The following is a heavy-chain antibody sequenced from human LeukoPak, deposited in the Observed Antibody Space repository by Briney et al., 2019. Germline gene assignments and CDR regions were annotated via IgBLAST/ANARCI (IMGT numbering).Heavy chain of an antibody. CDR3: ASPHDYGDYVAAFDI. J-gene: IGHJ3*02. CDR2: ISSSGSTI. V-gene: IGHV3-11*01. Sequence: GSLRLSCAASGFTFSDYYMSWIRQAPGKGLEWVSYISSSGSTIYYADSVKGRFTISRDNAKNSLYLQMNGLRAEDTAVYYCASPHDYGDYVAAFDIWGQGTMVTVSS. D-gene: IGHD4-17*01. CDR1: GFTFSDYY.